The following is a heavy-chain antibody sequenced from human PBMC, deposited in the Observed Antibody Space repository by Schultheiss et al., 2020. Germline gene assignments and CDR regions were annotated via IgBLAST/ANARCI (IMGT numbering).Heavy chain of an antibody. CDR3: ARHDYGGNSGYDY. Sequence: SETLSLTCAVYGGSFSGYYWSWIRQPPGKGLEWIGSIYYSGSTYYNPSLKSRVTISVDTSKNQFSLKLSSVTAADTAVYYCARHDYGGNSGYDYWGQGTLVTVSS. V-gene: IGHV4-34*01. D-gene: IGHD4-23*01. CDR2: IYYSGST. J-gene: IGHJ4*02. CDR1: GGSFSGYY.